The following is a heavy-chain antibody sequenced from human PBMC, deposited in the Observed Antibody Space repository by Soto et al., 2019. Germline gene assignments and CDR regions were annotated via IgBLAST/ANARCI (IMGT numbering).Heavy chain of an antibody. D-gene: IGHD2-21*02. V-gene: IGHV3-7*03. J-gene: IGHJ6*02. CDR3: ARVGMTAKYYYYGMDV. Sequence: PWWSLRLSCTASIFTFSTYWITWVRQAPGKGLEWVANIKQDGGEKYYVDSVKGRFIISRDNAKNSVYLQMNSLRADDTAVYYCARVGMTAKYYYYGMDVWGQGTTVTVSS. CDR1: IFTFSTYW. CDR2: IKQDGGEK.